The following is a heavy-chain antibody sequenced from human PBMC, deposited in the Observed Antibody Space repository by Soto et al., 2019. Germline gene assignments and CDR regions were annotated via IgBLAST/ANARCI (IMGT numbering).Heavy chain of an antibody. J-gene: IGHJ2*01. V-gene: IGHV3-15*01. Sequence: WGSTGLACAASGFTFRNAWMSWVRQDPGKGLEWVGRIKSKTDGGTTDYAAPVKGRFTISRDDSKNTLYLQMNSLKTEDTAVYYCTTDTAYSSGWYNYVDWYFDLWGRGAMVTVSS. D-gene: IGHD6-19*01. CDR2: IKSKTDGGTT. CDR3: TTDTAYSSGWYNYVDWYFDL. CDR1: GFTFRNAW.